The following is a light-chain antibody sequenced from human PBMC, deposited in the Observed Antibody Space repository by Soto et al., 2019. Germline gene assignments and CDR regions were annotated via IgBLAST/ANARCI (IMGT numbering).Light chain of an antibody. CDR1: QIVSSN. Sequence: VLTPSPTTLSLSQGEISTLSCRASQIVSSNLAWYQQKPGQAPRLLIYGASTRATGIPARFSGSGSGTEFTLTISSLESEDFAVYYCQQYAKWPRTVGQGAKVDIK. V-gene: IGKV3-15*01. CDR2: GAS. CDR3: QQYAKWPRT. J-gene: IGKJ1*01.